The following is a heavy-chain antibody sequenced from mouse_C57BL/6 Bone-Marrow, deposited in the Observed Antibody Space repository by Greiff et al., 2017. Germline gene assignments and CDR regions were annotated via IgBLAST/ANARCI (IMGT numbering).Heavy chain of an antibody. D-gene: IGHD2-2*01. V-gene: IGHV5-12*01. J-gene: IGHJ4*01. Sequence: EVKLMESGGGLVQPGGSLKLSCAASGFTFSDYYMYWVRQTPEKRLEWVAYISNGGGSTYYPDTVKGRSTISRDNAKNTLYLQMSRLKSEDTAMYYCASVVTTRGYYAMDYWGQGTSVTVSS. CDR3: ASVVTTRGYYAMDY. CDR1: GFTFSDYY. CDR2: ISNGGGST.